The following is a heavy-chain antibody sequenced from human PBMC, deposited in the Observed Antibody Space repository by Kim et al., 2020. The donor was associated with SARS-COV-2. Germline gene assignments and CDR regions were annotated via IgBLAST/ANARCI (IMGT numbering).Heavy chain of an antibody. J-gene: IGHJ4*02. CDR3: AKPMDKPWGDSSGYYVLNDY. D-gene: IGHD3-22*01. V-gene: IGHV3-30*02. Sequence: FTISRDNSKNTLYLQMNSLRAEDTAVYYCAKPMDKPWGDSSGYYVLNDYWGQGTLVTVSS.